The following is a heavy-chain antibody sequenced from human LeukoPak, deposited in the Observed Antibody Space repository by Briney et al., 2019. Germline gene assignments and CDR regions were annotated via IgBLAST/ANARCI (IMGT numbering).Heavy chain of an antibody. CDR1: GFTFTTFW. V-gene: IGHV3-74*01. CDR3: AELGITMIGGV. Sequence: GGSLRLSCATSGFTFTTFWMHWVRQAPGKGLVWVSRISNDGSSTSYADSVKGRFTMSRDNAKNTLYLQMNSLRAEDTAVYYCAELGITMIGGVWGKGTTVTISS. CDR2: ISNDGSST. D-gene: IGHD3-10*02. J-gene: IGHJ6*04.